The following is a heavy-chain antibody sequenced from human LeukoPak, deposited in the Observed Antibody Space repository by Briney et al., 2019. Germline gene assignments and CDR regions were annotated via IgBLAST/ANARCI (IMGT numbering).Heavy chain of an antibody. CDR1: GGSISSDSYY. CDR3: TREGYSSPDY. D-gene: IGHD5-18*01. Sequence: PSETLSLTCTVSGGSISSDSYYWSWIRQPAGKGLEWIGRIFTSGSTNYNPSLKSRVTISMDTSKNQFSLKLSAVTAADTAVYYCTREGYSSPDYWGQGTLVTVSS. J-gene: IGHJ4*02. CDR2: IFTSGST. V-gene: IGHV4-61*02.